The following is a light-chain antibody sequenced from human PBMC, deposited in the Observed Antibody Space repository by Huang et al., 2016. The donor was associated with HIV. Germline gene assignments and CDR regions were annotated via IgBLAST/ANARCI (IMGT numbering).Light chain of an antibody. J-gene: IGKJ1*01. V-gene: IGKV3-20*01. CDR3: QQYSSSPWT. CDR1: HNVSNNY. CDR2: GSS. Sequence: EIVLTQSPGTLSLSPGERGTLACRASHNVSNNYLAWYQMRSGQAPKLLIYGSSCRATDIPVRFSGSGSGTDFILTIDRLEPEDFVLYYCQQYSSSPWTFGQGTQLEIK.